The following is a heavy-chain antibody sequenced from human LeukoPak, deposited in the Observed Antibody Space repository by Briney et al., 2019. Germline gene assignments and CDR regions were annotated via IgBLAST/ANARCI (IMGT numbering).Heavy chain of an antibody. CDR2: ISGSGVT. CDR3: ATDLNWGGR. J-gene: IGHJ4*02. D-gene: IGHD7-27*01. V-gene: IGHV3-23*01. Sequence: GGSLILSCAASGFTFSTFAMTWVRQAPGKGLEWVSGISGSGVTDYADSVKGRFTISRDNSRNTLYLQMNSLRAEDTAVYYCATDLNWGGRWGPGTLVTVSS. CDR1: GFTFSTFA.